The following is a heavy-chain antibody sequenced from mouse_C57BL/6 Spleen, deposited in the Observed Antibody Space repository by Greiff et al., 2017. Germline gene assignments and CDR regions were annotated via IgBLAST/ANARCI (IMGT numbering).Heavy chain of an antibody. CDR3: TPTVVATGRFAY. CDR2: IDPENGDT. Sequence: EVQLQQSGAELVRPGASVKLSCTASGFNIKDDYMHWVKQRPEQGLEWIGWIDPENGDTEYASKFQGKATITADTSSNTAYLQLSSLTSEDTAVYYCTPTVVATGRFAYWGQGTLVTVSA. CDR1: GFNIKDDY. J-gene: IGHJ3*01. V-gene: IGHV14-4*01. D-gene: IGHD1-1*01.